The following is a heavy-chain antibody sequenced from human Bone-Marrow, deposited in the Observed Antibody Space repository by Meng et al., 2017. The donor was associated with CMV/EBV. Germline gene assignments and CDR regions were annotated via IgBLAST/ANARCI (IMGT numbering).Heavy chain of an antibody. CDR1: GGSFSGYY. J-gene: IGHJ4*02. V-gene: IGHV4-34*01. Sequence: YGGSFSGYYWSCIRQPPGNGLEWMGEINHSGSTNYNPSLKSRVTISVDTSKNQFSLKLSSVTAADTAVYYCARGRGRWFGELLYGSDYWGQGTLVTVSS. CDR2: INHSGST. CDR3: ARGRGRWFGELLYGSDY. D-gene: IGHD3-10*01.